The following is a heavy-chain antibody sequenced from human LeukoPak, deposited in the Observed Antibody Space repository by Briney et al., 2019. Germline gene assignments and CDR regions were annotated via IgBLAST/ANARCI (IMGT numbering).Heavy chain of an antibody. D-gene: IGHD3-22*01. CDR3: AKTPLGYYDSSGYLFDY. J-gene: IGHJ4*02. CDR2: IRSKANSYAT. Sequence: GGSLRLSCAASGFTFSGSAMHWVRQASGKGLEWVGRIRSKANSYATAYAASVKGRFTISRDDSKNTAYLQMNSLRAEDTAVYYCAKTPLGYYDSSGYLFDYWGQGTLVTVSS. V-gene: IGHV3-73*01. CDR1: GFTFSGSA.